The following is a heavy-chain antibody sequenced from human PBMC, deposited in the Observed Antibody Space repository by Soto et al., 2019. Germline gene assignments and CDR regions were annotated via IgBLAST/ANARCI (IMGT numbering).Heavy chain of an antibody. Sequence: AVKVSCKASGYTFTSYGISWVRQAPGQGLEWMGWISAYNGNTNYAQKLQGRVTMTTDTSTSTAYMELRSLRSDDTAVYYCAIATIAAAGTHYYYYYGMDVWGQGTTVTVSS. CDR2: ISAYNGNT. CDR3: AIATIAAAGTHYYYYYGMDV. D-gene: IGHD6-13*01. V-gene: IGHV1-18*04. J-gene: IGHJ6*02. CDR1: GYTFTSYG.